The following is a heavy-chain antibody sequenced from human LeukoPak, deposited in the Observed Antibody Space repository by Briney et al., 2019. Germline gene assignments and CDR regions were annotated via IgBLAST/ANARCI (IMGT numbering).Heavy chain of an antibody. V-gene: IGHV3-74*01. J-gene: IGHJ4*02. CDR1: GFTFSSYW. CDR3: ATSLYYYDSSGYYPLDY. Sequence: GGSLRLSCAASGFTFSSYWMHWVRQAPGKGLVWVSRINSDGSSTSYADSVKGRFTISRDNAKNTLYLQMNSLRAKDTAVYYCATSLYYYDSSGYYPLDYWGQGTLVTVSS. D-gene: IGHD3-22*01. CDR2: INSDGSST.